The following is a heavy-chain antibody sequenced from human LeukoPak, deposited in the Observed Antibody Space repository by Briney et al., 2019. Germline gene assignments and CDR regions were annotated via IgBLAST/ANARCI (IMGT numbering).Heavy chain of an antibody. J-gene: IGHJ5*02. CDR3: ARSPEGHNAWFDP. CDR1: RYAFTSYD. D-gene: IGHD1-14*01. CDR2: MNPNSGNT. V-gene: IGHV1-8*01. Sequence: ASVRVSCKASRYAFTSYDINWVRQATGQGLEWMGWMNPNSGNTGYAQKFQGRVTMTRNTSITTAYMELTSLRSEDTAVYYCARSPEGHNAWFDPWGQGTLVTVSS.